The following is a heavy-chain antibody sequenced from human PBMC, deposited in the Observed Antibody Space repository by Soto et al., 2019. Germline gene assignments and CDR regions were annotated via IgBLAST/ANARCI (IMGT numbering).Heavy chain of an antibody. J-gene: IGHJ4*02. V-gene: IGHV4-4*07. CDR2: IYSSVTT. CDR1: CGSISGFY. D-gene: IGHD2-21*02. Sequence: SETLSLTCTVACGSISGFYWIWVRQPAGKGLEWIGRIYSSVTTKYNPSLRNRVTMSVDTSTDQYSLNLASMTAADTAVYFCVRGPFCGDDCYFDVWGQGTQVTVSS. CDR3: VRGPFCGDDCYFDV.